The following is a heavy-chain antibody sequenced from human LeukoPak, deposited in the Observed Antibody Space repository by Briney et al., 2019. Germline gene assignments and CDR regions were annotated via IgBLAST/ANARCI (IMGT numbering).Heavy chain of an antibody. J-gene: IGHJ3*02. CDR2: ISYDGSSK. V-gene: IGHV3-30-3*01. CDR3: ARDNPLFSGEDAFDI. Sequence: GGSLRLSCAASGFTFSSYAMHWVRQAPGKGLEWVAVISYDGSSKYYADSVKGRFTISRDNSKNTLYLQMNSLRAEDTAVYYCARDNPLFSGEDAFDIWGQGTMVTVSS. D-gene: IGHD5-12*01. CDR1: GFTFSSYA.